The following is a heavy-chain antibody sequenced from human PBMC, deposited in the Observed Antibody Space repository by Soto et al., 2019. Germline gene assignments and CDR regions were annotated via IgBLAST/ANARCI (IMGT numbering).Heavy chain of an antibody. CDR3: VTHTVTTFPY. V-gene: IGHV4-34*01. D-gene: IGHD4-17*01. CDR2: INHSGST. CDR1: GGSFSGYY. Sequence: SETLSLTCAVYGGSFSGYYWSWIRQPPGKGLEWIGEINHSGSTNYNPSLKSRVTISVDTSKNQFSLKLSSVTAADTAVYYCVTHTVTTFPYWGQGTLVTVSS. J-gene: IGHJ4*02.